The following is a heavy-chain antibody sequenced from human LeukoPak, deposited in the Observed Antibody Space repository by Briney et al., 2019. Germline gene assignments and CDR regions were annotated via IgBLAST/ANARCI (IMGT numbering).Heavy chain of an antibody. CDR2: IRNSDSTT. D-gene: IGHD2-2*01. CDR1: GFTFSDYY. V-gene: IGHV3-11*01. Sequence: KPGGSLRLSCEVSGFTFSDYYMSWIRQAPGKGLEWVSYIRNSDSTTYYADSVKGRFTISRDNAKNSLYLHMNSLLAVDTAVYYCARDGSRYCSSSSCYSGYYYYGFDVWGQGTTVTVSS. J-gene: IGHJ6*02. CDR3: ARDGSRYCSSSSCYSGYYYYGFDV.